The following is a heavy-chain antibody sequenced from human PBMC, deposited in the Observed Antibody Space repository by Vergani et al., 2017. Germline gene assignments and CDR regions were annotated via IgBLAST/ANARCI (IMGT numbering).Heavy chain of an antibody. CDR1: GFTFSSYG. J-gene: IGHJ4*02. V-gene: IGHV3-33*01. D-gene: IGHD6-19*01. CDR3: ARDRRLVRNGLSPFDY. CDR2: IWYDGSNK. Sequence: QVQLVESGGGVVQPGRSLRLSCAASGFTFSSYGMHWVRQAPGKGLEWVAVIWYDGSNKYYADSVKGRFTISRDNSKNTLYLQMNSLRAEDTAVYYCARDRRLVRNGLSPFDYWGQGTLVTVSS.